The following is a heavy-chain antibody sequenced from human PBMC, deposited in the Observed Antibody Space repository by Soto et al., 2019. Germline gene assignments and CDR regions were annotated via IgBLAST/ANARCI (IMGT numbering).Heavy chain of an antibody. Sequence: SETLSLTCTVSGGSMSSYYWSWIRQPPGRGLEWIGYIYYSGSTNYNPSLKSRVTISVDTSKNQFSLKLSSVTAADTAVYYCARHPTVTTGRWFDPWGQGTLVTVSS. CDR1: GGSMSSYY. CDR2: IYYSGST. D-gene: IGHD4-17*01. V-gene: IGHV4-59*01. CDR3: ARHPTVTTGRWFDP. J-gene: IGHJ5*02.